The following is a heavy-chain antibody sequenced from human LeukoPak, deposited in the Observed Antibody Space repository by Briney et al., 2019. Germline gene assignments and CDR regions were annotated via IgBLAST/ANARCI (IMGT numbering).Heavy chain of an antibody. CDR3: AKGQLWSGVAYFDY. V-gene: IGHV3-48*01. CDR2: ISSSSSTI. D-gene: IGHD3-10*01. CDR1: GFTFSSYS. Sequence: PGGSLRLSCAASGFTFSSYSMNWVRQAPGKGLEWVSYISSSSSTIYYSDSVKGRFTISRDNAKNSLYLQMNSLRAEDTAVYYCAKGQLWSGVAYFDYWGQGTLATVSS. J-gene: IGHJ4*02.